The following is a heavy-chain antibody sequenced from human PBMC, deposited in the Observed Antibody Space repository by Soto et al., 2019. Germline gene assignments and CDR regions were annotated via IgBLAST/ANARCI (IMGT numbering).Heavy chain of an antibody. CDR1: GFPFDDHA. D-gene: IGHD1-26*01. CDR3: AKDLYVQPPSGWFDP. Sequence: GGSLRLSCAASGFPFDDHAMHCVRQAPGKGLEWVSAITGRGDTTYYADSVKGRITVSRDNSKNTLFLQMMSLRAEDTAVYYCAKDLYVQPPSGWFDPWGQGTVVTVSS. V-gene: IGHV3-23*01. J-gene: IGHJ5*02. CDR2: ITGRGDTT.